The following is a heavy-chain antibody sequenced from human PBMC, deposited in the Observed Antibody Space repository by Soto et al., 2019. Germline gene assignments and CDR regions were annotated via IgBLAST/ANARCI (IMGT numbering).Heavy chain of an antibody. CDR2: INAGGSRI. CDR3: ARHGDSCFAY. CDR1: GFTFNNYG. J-gene: IGHJ4*02. D-gene: IGHD2-21*02. Sequence: PGGSLRLSCVASGFTFNNYGLTWLRQAPGKGLEWVAHINAGGSRIYYVDYVKGRFTISRDNAKNTFYLQMNSLRVEDTAVYYYARHGDSCFAYWGQGVLLTVSS. V-gene: IGHV3-7*03.